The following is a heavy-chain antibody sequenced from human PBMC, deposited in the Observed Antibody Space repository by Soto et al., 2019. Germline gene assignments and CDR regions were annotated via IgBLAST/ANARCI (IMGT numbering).Heavy chain of an antibody. CDR2: IYYSGST. CDR3: ARLYYYGSGSYYNEWRFDY. D-gene: IGHD3-10*01. J-gene: IGHJ4*02. Sequence: SETLSLTCTVSGGSIGSYYWSWIGQPPGKGLEWIGYIYYSGSTNYNPSLKSRVTISVDTSKNQFSLKLSSVTAADTAVYYCARLYYYGSGSYYNEWRFDYWGQGTLVTLSS. V-gene: IGHV4-59*01. CDR1: GGSIGSYY.